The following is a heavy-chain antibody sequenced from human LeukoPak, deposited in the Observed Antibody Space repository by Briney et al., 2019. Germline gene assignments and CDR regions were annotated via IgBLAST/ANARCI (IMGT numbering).Heavy chain of an antibody. Sequence: GGSLRLSCAASGFTFSSYGMHWVRQAPGKGLEWVAVISYDGSNKYYADSVKGRFTISRDNSKNTLYLQMNSLRAEDTAVYYCARLHYGDYWGQGALVTISS. CDR1: GFTFSSYG. CDR3: ARLHYGDY. CDR2: ISYDGSNK. J-gene: IGHJ4*02. V-gene: IGHV3-30*03.